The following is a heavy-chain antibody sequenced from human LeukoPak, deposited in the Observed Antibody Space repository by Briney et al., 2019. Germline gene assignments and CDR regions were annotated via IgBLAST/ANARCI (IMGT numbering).Heavy chain of an antibody. J-gene: IGHJ6*02. CDR3: ARDLAIAVAGTRYYYYGMDV. CDR2: IYSGGST. CDR1: GFTVSSNY. D-gene: IGHD6-19*01. V-gene: IGHV3-53*01. Sequence: GGSLRLSCAASGFTVSSNYMSWVRQAPGKGLEWVSVIYSGGSTYYADSVKGRFTISRDNSKNTLYLQMNSLRAEDTAVYYCARDLAIAVAGTRYYYYGMDVWGQGTTVTVSS.